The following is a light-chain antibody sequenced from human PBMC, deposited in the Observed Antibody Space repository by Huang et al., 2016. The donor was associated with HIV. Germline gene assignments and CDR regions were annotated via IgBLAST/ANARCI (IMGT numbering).Light chain of an antibody. CDR1: QSISNGY. J-gene: IGKJ4*01. Sequence: EIVLTQSQGTLSLSPGERATLSCRASQSISNGYLAWYQQKPGQAPRLLMYAASTRPPGIPDKFSGSVSGTDVALTISRLEPEDFAVYYCQHYGGSSRTFGEGTKVEIK. V-gene: IGKV3-20*01. CDR3: QHYGGSSRT. CDR2: AAS.